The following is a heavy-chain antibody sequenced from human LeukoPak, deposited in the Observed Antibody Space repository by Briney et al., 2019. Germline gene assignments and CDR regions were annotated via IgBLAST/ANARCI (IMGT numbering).Heavy chain of an antibody. CDR2: IRSKSNNYAT. Sequence: GRSLRLSCAASGFTFDDYAMHWVRQASGKGLEWVGRIRSKSNNYATEYAASVKGRFTISRDDSKNTAYLQMNSLKIEDTAVYYCTRLLGYSGYDYGDYWGQGTQVTVSS. J-gene: IGHJ4*02. CDR3: TRLLGYSGYDYGDY. V-gene: IGHV3-73*01. D-gene: IGHD5-12*01. CDR1: GFTFDDYA.